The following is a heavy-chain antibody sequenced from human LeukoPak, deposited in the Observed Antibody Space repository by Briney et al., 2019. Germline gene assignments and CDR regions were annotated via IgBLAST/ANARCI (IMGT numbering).Heavy chain of an antibody. J-gene: IGHJ4*02. CDR1: GFTLSNYE. CDR2: ISSSGSTI. V-gene: IGHV3-23*01. D-gene: IGHD3-9*01. Sequence: GGSLRLSCAASGFTLSNYEISWVRQAPGKGPEWVSFISSSGSTIYYADSVKGRFTISRDNSKNTLYLQMNSLRAEDTAVYYCAKDPPFSRYGYYFDYWGQGTLVTVSS. CDR3: AKDPPFSRYGYYFDY.